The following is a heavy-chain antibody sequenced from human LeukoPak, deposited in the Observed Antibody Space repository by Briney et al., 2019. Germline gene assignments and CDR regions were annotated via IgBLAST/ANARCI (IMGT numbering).Heavy chain of an antibody. CDR3: AREYGDFDY. CDR1: GGSINNYY. CDR2: INASGRT. D-gene: IGHD4-17*01. Sequence: SETLSLTCTVSGGSINNYYWSWIRQPAGKGLEWIGRINASGRTNYNSALKSRVTMSVDTSKNQFSLKVKSVTAADTAVYYCAREYGDFDYWGQGTLVTVSS. J-gene: IGHJ4*02. V-gene: IGHV4-4*07.